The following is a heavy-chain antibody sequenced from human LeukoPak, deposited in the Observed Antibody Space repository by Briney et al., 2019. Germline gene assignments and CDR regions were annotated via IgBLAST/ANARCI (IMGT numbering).Heavy chain of an antibody. V-gene: IGHV3-48*01. J-gene: IGHJ4*02. CDR2: ISSSSSTI. CDR3: ARSQYSSSWYANDY. Sequence: GGSLRLSCAASGFTFSSYSMNWVRQAPGKGLEWVSYISSSSSTIYYADSVKGRFTISRDNAKNSLYLQMNSLRAEDTAVYYCARSQYSSSWYANDYWGQGTLVTVSS. CDR1: GFTFSSYS. D-gene: IGHD6-13*01.